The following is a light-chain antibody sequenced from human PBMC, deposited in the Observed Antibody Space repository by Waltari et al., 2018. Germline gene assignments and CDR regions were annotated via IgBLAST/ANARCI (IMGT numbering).Light chain of an antibody. CDR1: GGSIASNY. J-gene: IGLJ3*02. CDR3: QSYDSNNQGV. V-gene: IGLV6-57*02. CDR2: EDH. Sequence: KFMLTQPHSVSESPGKTVTISCTGSGGSIASNYVQWYQQRPGSAPTTVIYEDHQRPAGVPDRVSASCDPSSNSASLTIAGLKTEDEADYYCQSYDSNNQGVFGGGTKLTVL.